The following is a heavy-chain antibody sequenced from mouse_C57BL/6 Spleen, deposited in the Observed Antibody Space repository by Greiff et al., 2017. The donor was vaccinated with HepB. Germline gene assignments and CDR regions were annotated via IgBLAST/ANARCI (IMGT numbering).Heavy chain of an antibody. CDR1: GYTFTSYD. J-gene: IGHJ3*01. CDR3: ARPGSTLPPWFAY. CDR2: IYPRDGST. V-gene: IGHV1-85*01. Sequence: QVQLKQSGPELVKPGASVKLSCKASGYTFTSYDINWVKQRPGQGLEWIGWIYPRDGSTKYNEKFKGKATLTVDTSSSTAYMELHSLTSEDSAVYFCARPGSTLPPWFAYWGQGTLVTVSA. D-gene: IGHD5-5*01.